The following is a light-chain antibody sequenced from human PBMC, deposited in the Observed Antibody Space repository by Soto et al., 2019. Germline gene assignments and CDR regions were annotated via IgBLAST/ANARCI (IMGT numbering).Light chain of an antibody. Sequence: QPVLTQPPSVSGAPGQRVAISCAGGISNIGARYDVHWYQQFPGTAPKLLIYDNDNRPSGVPERFSGSKSGTSASLAISGLHVEDEADYYCQSYDSSLRTVVFGGGTKVTVL. CDR1: ISNIGARYD. CDR3: QSYDSSLRTVV. J-gene: IGLJ2*01. CDR2: DND. V-gene: IGLV1-40*01.